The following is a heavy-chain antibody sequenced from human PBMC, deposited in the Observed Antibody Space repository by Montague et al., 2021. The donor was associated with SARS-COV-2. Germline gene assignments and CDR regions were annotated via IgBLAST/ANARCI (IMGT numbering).Heavy chain of an antibody. J-gene: IGHJ6*02. CDR1: GGSITSSAYY. D-gene: IGHD2-21*02. Sequence: SETLSLTCTVSGGSITSSAYYWSWIRQSPGKGLEWIGTIYYSGNTYSNPSLKSRLTISMDTSKSQVSLKINSVTAADTAVYFCASLGSPAYCGGGGYLRGYGTDIWGQGTRVTVSS. CDR3: ASLGSPAYCGGGGYLRGYGTDI. V-gene: IGHV4-39*01. CDR2: IYYSGNT.